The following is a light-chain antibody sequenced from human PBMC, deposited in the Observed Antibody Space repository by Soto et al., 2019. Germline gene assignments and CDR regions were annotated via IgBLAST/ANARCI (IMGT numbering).Light chain of an antibody. CDR3: QQLKNYPIT. V-gene: IGKV1-39*01. Sequence: DIQITQSPSSLSASVGDIVTITCRASQSISTYLNWYQQKPGKAPYLLIYAASRLQSGVPSRFSGSGSGTDFTLTISSLQPEDFAIYFCQQLKNYPITFGQGTRLEIK. J-gene: IGKJ5*01. CDR2: AAS. CDR1: QSISTY.